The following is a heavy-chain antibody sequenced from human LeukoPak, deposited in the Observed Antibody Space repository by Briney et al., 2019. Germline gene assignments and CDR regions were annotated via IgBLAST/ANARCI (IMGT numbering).Heavy chain of an antibody. CDR2: INPNSGGT. V-gene: IGHV1-2*02. D-gene: IGHD2-15*01. J-gene: IGHJ5*02. CDR1: GYTFTDFH. CDR3: ARDRLRLGYERTNWFDP. Sequence: GASVKVSCKASGYTFTDFHMHWVRQAPGQGLEWMGWINPNSGGTNYAQKFQGRVTMTRDTSISTVYMELSRLRSDDTAVYYYARDRLRLGYERTNWFDPWGQGTLVTVSS.